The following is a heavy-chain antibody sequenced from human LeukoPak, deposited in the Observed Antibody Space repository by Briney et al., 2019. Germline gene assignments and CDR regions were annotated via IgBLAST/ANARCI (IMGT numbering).Heavy chain of an antibody. J-gene: IGHJ6*02. D-gene: IGHD3-16*01. CDR3: ARDWGYYYYYGMDV. CDR1: GFTFSSYS. Sequence: GGSLRLSCAAPGFTFSSYSMNWVRQAPGKGLEWVSSISSSSSYIYYADSVKGRFTISRDNAKNSLYLQMNSLRAEDTAVYYCARDWGYYYYYGMDVWGQGTTVTVSS. CDR2: ISSSSSYI. V-gene: IGHV3-21*01.